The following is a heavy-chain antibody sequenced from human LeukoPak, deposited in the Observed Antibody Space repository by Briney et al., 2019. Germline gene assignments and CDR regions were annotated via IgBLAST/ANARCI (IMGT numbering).Heavy chain of an antibody. V-gene: IGHV3-15*01. CDR3: TTVAAAGQVDY. CDR2: IKSKTDGGTT. D-gene: IGHD6-13*01. CDR1: GFTFSTYG. J-gene: IGHJ4*02. Sequence: VGSLRLSCAASGFTFSTYGMHWVRQAPGKGLEWVGRIKSKTDGGTTDYAAPVKGRFTISRDDSKNTLYLQINSLKTEDTAMYYCTTVAAAGQVDYWGQGTLVTVSS.